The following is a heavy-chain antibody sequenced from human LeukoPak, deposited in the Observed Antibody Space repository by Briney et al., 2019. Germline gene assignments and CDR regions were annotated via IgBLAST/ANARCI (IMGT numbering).Heavy chain of an antibody. CDR3: ARDRAAGAFDY. D-gene: IGHD6-13*01. J-gene: IGHJ4*02. Sequence: GGSLRLSCAASGFTFSSYGMHWVRQASGKGLEWVAVIWYDGSNKYYADSVKGRFTISRDNSKNTLYLQMNSLRAEDTAVYYCARDRAAGAFDYWGQGTLVTVSS. CDR1: GFTFSSYG. CDR2: IWYDGSNK. V-gene: IGHV3-33*01.